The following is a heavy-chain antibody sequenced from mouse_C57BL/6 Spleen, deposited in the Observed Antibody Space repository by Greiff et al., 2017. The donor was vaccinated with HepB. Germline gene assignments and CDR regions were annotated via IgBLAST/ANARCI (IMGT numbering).Heavy chain of an antibody. D-gene: IGHD2-1*01. J-gene: IGHJ1*03. Sequence: EVKLQESGGGLVKPGGSLKLSCAASGFTFSSYAMSWVRQTPEKRLEWVATISDGGSYTYYPDNVKGRFTISRDNAKNNLYLQMSHLKSEDTAMYYCARAGGNYGYWYFDVWGTGTTVTVSS. V-gene: IGHV5-4*03. CDR2: ISDGGSYT. CDR3: ARAGGNYGYWYFDV. CDR1: GFTFSSYA.